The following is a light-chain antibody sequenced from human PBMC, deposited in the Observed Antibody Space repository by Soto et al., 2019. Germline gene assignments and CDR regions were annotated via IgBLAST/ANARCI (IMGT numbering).Light chain of an antibody. CDR3: QQYGSSWT. Sequence: EIVLTQSPGTLSLSPGERATLSCRASQSVSSSYLVGYQQKPGQAPSLLIYGASNRATGIPDRFSGSGSGTDFTLTISRLEPEDFAVYYCQQYGSSWTFGQGTKVEIK. CDR1: QSVSSSY. CDR2: GAS. V-gene: IGKV3-20*01. J-gene: IGKJ1*01.